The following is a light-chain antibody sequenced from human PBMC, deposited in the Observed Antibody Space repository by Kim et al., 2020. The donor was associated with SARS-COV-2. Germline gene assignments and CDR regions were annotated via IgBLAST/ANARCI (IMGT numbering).Light chain of an antibody. CDR2: GAS. CDR3: QQYNNWPRT. Sequence: EIVMTQSPATLSVSPGERATLSCRASQSVSGNLAWYQQKPGQAPRLLIYGASTRATGIPARFSGSGSGTEFTLTVSSLQSEDFAVYYCQQYNNWPRTFGQGTKVDIK. J-gene: IGKJ1*01. V-gene: IGKV3-15*01. CDR1: QSVSGN.